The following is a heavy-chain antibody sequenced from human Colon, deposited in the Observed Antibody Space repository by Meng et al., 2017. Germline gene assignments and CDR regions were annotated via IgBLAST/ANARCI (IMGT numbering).Heavy chain of an antibody. CDR1: GFSVSSDF. CDR2: IHSSAGT. Sequence: RAASGGGLVQPGGSLRLSCAVSGFSVSSDFMIWVRQALGKGLEWVSMIHSSAGTFFADSVKGRFTVSTDNSKNTLYLQMNSLRIEDTAVYHCANRFVWGLGTLVTVSS. CDR3: ANRFV. J-gene: IGHJ4*02. D-gene: IGHD3-3*01. V-gene: IGHV3-66*02.